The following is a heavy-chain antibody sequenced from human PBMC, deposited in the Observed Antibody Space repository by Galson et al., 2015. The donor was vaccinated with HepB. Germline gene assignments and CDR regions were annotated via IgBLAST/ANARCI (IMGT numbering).Heavy chain of an antibody. CDR2: IIPILGIA. D-gene: IGHD5-18*01. CDR3: ARDRSRYSYGSYTFQH. Sequence: SVKVSCKASGGTFSSYTISWVRQAPGQGLEWMGRIIPILGIANYAQKFQGRVTITADKSTSTAYMELSSLRSEDTAVYYCARDRSRYSYGSYTFQHWGQGTLVTVSS. J-gene: IGHJ1*01. V-gene: IGHV1-69*04. CDR1: GGTFSSYT.